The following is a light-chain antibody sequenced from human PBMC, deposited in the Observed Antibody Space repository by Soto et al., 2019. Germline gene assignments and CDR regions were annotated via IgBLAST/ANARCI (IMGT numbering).Light chain of an antibody. V-gene: IGLV2-14*01. Sequence: QPVLTQPASVSGSPGQSITISCTGTSSDVGGYNYVSWYQQHPGKAPQLMIYDVSNRPSGVSNRFSGSKSGNTASLTISGLQAEDEADYYCSSYASSSTWVFGGGTKLTVL. CDR3: SSYASSSTWV. J-gene: IGLJ3*02. CDR2: DVS. CDR1: SSDVGGYNY.